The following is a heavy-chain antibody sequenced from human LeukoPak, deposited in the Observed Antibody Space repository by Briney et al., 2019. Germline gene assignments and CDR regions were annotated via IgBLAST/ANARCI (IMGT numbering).Heavy chain of an antibody. V-gene: IGHV3-30*03. D-gene: IGHD6-13*01. CDR2: ISYDGSNK. Sequence: PGRSPRLSCAASGFTFSSYGMHWVRQAPGKGLEWVAVISYDGSNKYYADSVKGRFTISRDNSKNTLYLQMNSLRAEDTAVYYCAYIAAAGTLYWGQGTLVTVSS. CDR3: AYIAAAGTLY. J-gene: IGHJ4*02. CDR1: GFTFSSYG.